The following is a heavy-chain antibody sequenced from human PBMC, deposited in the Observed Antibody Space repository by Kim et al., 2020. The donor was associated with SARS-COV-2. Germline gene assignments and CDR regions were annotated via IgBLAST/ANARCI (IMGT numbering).Heavy chain of an antibody. Sequence: GGSLRLSCAASGFTFSSYGMHWVRQAPGKGLEWVAVIWYDGSNKYYADSVKGRFTISRDNSKNTLYLQMNSLRAEDTAVYYCAKDDKQKWLKVAGGMDVWGQGTTVTVSS. CDR2: IWYDGSNK. D-gene: IGHD3-22*01. J-gene: IGHJ6*02. V-gene: IGHV3-33*06. CDR1: GFTFSSYG. CDR3: AKDDKQKWLKVAGGMDV.